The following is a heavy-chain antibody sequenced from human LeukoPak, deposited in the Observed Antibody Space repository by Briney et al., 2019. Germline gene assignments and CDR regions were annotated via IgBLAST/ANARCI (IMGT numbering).Heavy chain of an antibody. Sequence: GGSLRLSCAASGFTFSSYAMSWVRQAPGKGLEWVSAISGSGDSTYYADSVKGRFTISRDNSKNTLYLQMNSLRAEDTAVYYCAKPRARIAVAALFDYWGQGTLVTVSS. CDR3: AKPRARIAVAALFDY. D-gene: IGHD6-19*01. V-gene: IGHV3-23*01. CDR2: ISGSGDST. CDR1: GFTFSSYA. J-gene: IGHJ4*02.